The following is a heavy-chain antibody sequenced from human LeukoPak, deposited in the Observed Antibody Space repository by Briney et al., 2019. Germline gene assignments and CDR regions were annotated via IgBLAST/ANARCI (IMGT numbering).Heavy chain of an antibody. CDR2: ISGSGGST. Sequence: PGGSLRLSCAASGFTFSSYAMSWVRQAAGKGLEWVSAISGSGGSTYYADCVKGRFTISRDNSKNTLYLQMNSLRAEDTAVYYCAQTRGSLTRPKYGSGSYYLVAGPLDYWGQGTLVTVSS. CDR1: GFTFSSYA. D-gene: IGHD3-10*01. CDR3: AQTRGSLTRPKYGSGSYYLVAGPLDY. J-gene: IGHJ4*02. V-gene: IGHV3-23*01.